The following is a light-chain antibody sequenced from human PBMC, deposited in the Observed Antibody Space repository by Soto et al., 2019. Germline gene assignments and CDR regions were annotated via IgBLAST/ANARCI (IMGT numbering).Light chain of an antibody. J-gene: IGKJ5*01. CDR2: GAS. CDR3: QQRSDWSSIT. Sequence: EVVISQSPATLSVSPGERATLSCRASQSVSSNLAWYQQKPGQAPRLLIYGASTRATGIPARFSGSGSGTDFTLTISSLEPEDFAVYYCQQRSDWSSITFGQGTRLEIK. V-gene: IGKV3-15*01. CDR1: QSVSSN.